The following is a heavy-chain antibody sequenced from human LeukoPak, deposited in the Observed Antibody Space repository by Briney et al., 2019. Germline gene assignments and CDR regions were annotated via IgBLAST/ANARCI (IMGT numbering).Heavy chain of an antibody. CDR1: GFTFSNYG. J-gene: IGHJ6*03. V-gene: IGHV3-30*02. D-gene: IGHD3-10*01. Sequence: AGGSLRLSCAASGFTFSNYGMHWVRQAPGKGLEWVAVMWDGGGNKNYADSVKGRFTISRDNSKNTLYLQMNSLRAEDTAVYYCAKEGSGSPRGGIPKYYNYYYMDVWGKGTTVTVSS. CDR3: AKEGSGSPRGGIPKYYNYYYMDV. CDR2: MWDGGGNK.